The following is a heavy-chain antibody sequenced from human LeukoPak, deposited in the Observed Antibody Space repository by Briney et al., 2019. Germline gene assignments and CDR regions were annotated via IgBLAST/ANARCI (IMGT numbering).Heavy chain of an antibody. Sequence: GGSLRLSCAASGFTFNNYAMSWVRQAPGEGLDWVSALSAVGGTTYYADSVKGRFTISRDNFENTLYLQMNSLRAEDTAVYYCAREPREYCSRFACPNWFESWGQGTLVTLCS. CDR2: LSAVGGTT. CDR3: AREPREYCSRFACPNWFES. D-gene: IGHD2-2*01. CDR1: GFTFNNYA. J-gene: IGHJ5*01. V-gene: IGHV3-23*01.